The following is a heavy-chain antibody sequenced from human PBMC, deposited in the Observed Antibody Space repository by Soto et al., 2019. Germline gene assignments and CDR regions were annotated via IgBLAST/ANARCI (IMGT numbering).Heavy chain of an antibody. CDR1: GGSISSGAY. Sequence: QVQLQESGPGLVKPSETLSLTCTVSGGSISSGAYWSWIRQHPGEGLEWIGYVYYTGTTYYNPSLIRRLTIAVDTSKQQFSLKLNSVTAADTAIYYCARLSYYDSSDYYHFDHWGQGTLVTVSS. CDR3: ARLSYYDSSDYYHFDH. V-gene: IGHV4-31*03. J-gene: IGHJ4*02. D-gene: IGHD3-22*01. CDR2: VYYTGTT.